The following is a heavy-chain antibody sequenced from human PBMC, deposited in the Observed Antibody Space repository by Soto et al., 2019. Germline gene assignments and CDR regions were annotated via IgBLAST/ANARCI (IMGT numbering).Heavy chain of an antibody. CDR2: ISGSGGST. J-gene: IGHJ4*02. V-gene: IGHV3-23*01. CDR1: GFTFSSYA. D-gene: IGHD3-10*01. CDR3: AKVITLVRGVHY. Sequence: GGSLRLSCAASGFTFSSYAMNWVRQTQENGLEWVSAISGSGGSTDYADSVKGRFTISRDNSKNTLYLQMNSLRAEDTAVYYCAKVITLVRGVHYWGQGTMVTVSS.